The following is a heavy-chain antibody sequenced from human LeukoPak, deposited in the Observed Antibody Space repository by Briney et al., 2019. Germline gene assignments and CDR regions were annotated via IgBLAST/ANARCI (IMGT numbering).Heavy chain of an antibody. Sequence: GGSLRLSCAASGFTFSSYAMSWVRQAPGKGLEWVSGISGSGGSTYYADSVKGRFTISRDNSKNTLYLQMNSLRAEDTAVYHCAKAKGAYCGGGSCYNDYWGQGTLVTVSS. CDR3: AKAKGAYCGGGSCYNDY. D-gene: IGHD2-15*01. CDR1: GFTFSSYA. CDR2: ISGSGGST. J-gene: IGHJ4*02. V-gene: IGHV3-23*01.